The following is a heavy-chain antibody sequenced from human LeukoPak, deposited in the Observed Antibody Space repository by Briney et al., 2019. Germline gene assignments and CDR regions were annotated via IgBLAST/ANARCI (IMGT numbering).Heavy chain of an antibody. Sequence: SETLSLTCAVYGGSFSGYYWSWIRQPPGKGLEWIGEINHSGSTNYNPSLKSRVTISVDTSKNQFSLKLSSVTAADTAVYYCARAGIAAAGTLHGMDVWGKGTTVTVS. V-gene: IGHV4-34*01. J-gene: IGHJ6*04. CDR1: GGSFSGYY. CDR2: INHSGST. D-gene: IGHD6-13*01. CDR3: ARAGIAAAGTLHGMDV.